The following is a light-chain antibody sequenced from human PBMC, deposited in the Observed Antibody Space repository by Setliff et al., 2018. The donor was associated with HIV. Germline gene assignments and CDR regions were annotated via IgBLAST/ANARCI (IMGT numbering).Light chain of an antibody. J-gene: IGLJ1*01. Sequence: QSVLTQPASVSGSPGQSVTISCTGTSDDVGNFNYVSWYQQHPGKGPKLMIYEVSGRPSGVSYRFSGSKSGTTASLTISGLQTEDEADYFCSSYTSSGTLFVFGTGTKVTVL. CDR2: EVS. V-gene: IGLV2-14*01. CDR3: SSYTSSGTLFV. CDR1: SDDVGNFNY.